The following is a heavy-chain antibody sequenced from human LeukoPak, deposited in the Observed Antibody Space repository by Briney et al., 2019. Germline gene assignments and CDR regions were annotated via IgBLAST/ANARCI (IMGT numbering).Heavy chain of an antibody. D-gene: IGHD2-2*01. CDR2: ISSSSSTI. CDR3: ARDAEYCSSTSCFDYYYMDV. J-gene: IGHJ6*03. Sequence: GGSLRLSCAASGFTFSSYSMNWVRQAPGKGLEWVSYISSSSSTIYYADSVKGRFTISRDNAKNSLYLQMNSLRAEDTAVYYCARDAEYCSSTSCFDYYYMDVWGKGTTVTVSS. CDR1: GFTFSSYS. V-gene: IGHV3-48*04.